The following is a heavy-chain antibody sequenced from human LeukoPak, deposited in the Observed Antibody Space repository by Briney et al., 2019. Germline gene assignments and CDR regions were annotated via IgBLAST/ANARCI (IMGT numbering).Heavy chain of an antibody. CDR1: GFTFSNYW. CDR2: IKQDGSDR. J-gene: IGHJ4*02. CDR3: VTSDY. Sequence: SGGSLRLSCATSGFTFSNYWMNWVRQAPGKGLEWVANIKQDGSDRYYVDSVKGRFTISRDNAKNSLYLQMSSLRVDDTALYYCVTSDYWGQGILVTVSS. V-gene: IGHV3-7*01.